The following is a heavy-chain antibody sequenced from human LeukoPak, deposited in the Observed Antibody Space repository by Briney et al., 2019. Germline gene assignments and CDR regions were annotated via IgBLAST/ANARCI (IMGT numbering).Heavy chain of an antibody. CDR3: ARDAEGIAVATY. J-gene: IGHJ4*02. V-gene: IGHV1-69*04. CDR1: RGTFSSYA. D-gene: IGHD6-19*01. Sequence: ASVKVSCKASRGTFSSYAISWVRQAPGQGLEWMGRIIPILGIANYAQMFQGRVTITADKSTSTAYMELSSLRSEDTAVYYCARDAEGIAVATYWGQGTLVTVSS. CDR2: IIPILGIA.